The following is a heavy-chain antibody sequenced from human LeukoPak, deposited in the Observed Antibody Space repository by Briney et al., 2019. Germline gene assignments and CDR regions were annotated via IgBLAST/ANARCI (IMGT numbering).Heavy chain of an antibody. V-gene: IGHV3-23*01. CDR2: ISGSGGST. CDR1: GFTFSSYA. Sequence: GGSLRVSCAASGFTFSSYAMSWVRQAPGKGLEWVSAISGSGGSTYYADSVKGRFTISRDNSKNTLYLQMNSLRAEDTAVYYCAKDGLWDSSGYYYSYFDYWGQGTLVTVSS. CDR3: AKDGLWDSSGYYYSYFDY. D-gene: IGHD3-22*01. J-gene: IGHJ4*02.